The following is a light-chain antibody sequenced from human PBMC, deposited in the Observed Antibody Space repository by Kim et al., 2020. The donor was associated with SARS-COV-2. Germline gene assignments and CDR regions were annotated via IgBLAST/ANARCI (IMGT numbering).Light chain of an antibody. Sequence: EILLTQSPATLSLSPGERATLPCRASRSVSSYLAWYQQKPGQAPRLLIYEASNRATGIPARFSGSGSGTDFTLTISSLEPEDFAIYYCQQRSNWPWTFGQGTKVDIK. CDR2: EAS. CDR1: RSVSSY. V-gene: IGKV3-11*01. J-gene: IGKJ1*01. CDR3: QQRSNWPWT.